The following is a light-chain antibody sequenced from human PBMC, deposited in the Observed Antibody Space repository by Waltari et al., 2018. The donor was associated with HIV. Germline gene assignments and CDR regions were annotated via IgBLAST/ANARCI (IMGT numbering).Light chain of an antibody. CDR2: NNN. J-gene: IGLJ2*01. V-gene: IGLV1-44*01. CDR3: AAWDDRLNGLV. Sequence: QSVLTQPPSTSGTPGQRVTISRSGGSSNIGSNSVNWYQQFPGTAPKLLIHNNNQRPPGVPDQFSGSKSGTSASLAISGLQSEDEAHYYCAAWDDRLNGLVFGGGTKLTVL. CDR1: SSNIGSNS.